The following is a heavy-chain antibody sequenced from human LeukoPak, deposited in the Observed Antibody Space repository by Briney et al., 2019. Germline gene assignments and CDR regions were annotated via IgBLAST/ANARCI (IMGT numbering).Heavy chain of an antibody. CDR2: IYYSGST. J-gene: IGHJ5*02. D-gene: IGHD1-26*01. CDR1: GGSISSYY. Sequence: SETLSLTCTVSGGSISSYYWSWIRQPPGKGLEWIGDIYYSGSTNYNPSLKSRVTISVDTSKNQFSLKLSSVTAADTAVYYCARRSGSLTANRFDPWGQGTLVTVSS. CDR3: ARRSGSLTANRFDP. V-gene: IGHV4-59*08.